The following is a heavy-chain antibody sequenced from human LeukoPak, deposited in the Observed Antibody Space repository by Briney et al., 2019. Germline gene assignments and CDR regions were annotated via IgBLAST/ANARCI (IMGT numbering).Heavy chain of an antibody. V-gene: IGHV3-30*02. CDR3: AKHVAGYYFDY. CDR1: GFTFSGYG. J-gene: IGHJ4*02. D-gene: IGHD3-22*01. CDR2: IRNDGSNK. Sequence: GGSLRLSCAASGFTFSGYGMDWVRQAPGKGLEWVAFIRNDGSNKYYADSVKGRCTISRDNSKNTLYLQMNSLRPEDTAVYYCAKHVAGYYFDYWGQGTLVTVSS.